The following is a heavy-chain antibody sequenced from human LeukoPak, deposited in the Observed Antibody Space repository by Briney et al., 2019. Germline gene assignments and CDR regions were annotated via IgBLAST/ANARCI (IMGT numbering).Heavy chain of an antibody. CDR1: GGSISSGDYY. J-gene: IGHJ4*02. V-gene: IGHV4-30-4*08. D-gene: IGHD2-2*01. CDR2: IYYSGST. CDR3: ARSLVVVPAAVDY. Sequence: SQTLSLTCTVSGGSISSGDYYWSWIRQPPGTGLEWIGYIYYSGSTYYNPSLKSRVTISVDTSKNQFSLKLSSVTAADTAVYYCARSLVVVPAAVDYWGQGTLVTVSS.